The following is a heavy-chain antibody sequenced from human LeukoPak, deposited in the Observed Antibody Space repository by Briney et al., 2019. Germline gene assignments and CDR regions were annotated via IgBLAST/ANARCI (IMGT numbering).Heavy chain of an antibody. J-gene: IGHJ4*02. Sequence: GGSLRLSCAASGFTFSSYSMDWVRQAPGKGLEWVSYISASRTAIYYADSVKGRFTISRDNAKNSLYLQMNSLRAEDTAVYYCGRDSVGYCSGGSCQSGYDYWGQGTLVTVSS. V-gene: IGHV3-48*04. CDR3: GRDSVGYCSGGSCQSGYDY. D-gene: IGHD2-15*01. CDR1: GFTFSSYS. CDR2: ISASRTAI.